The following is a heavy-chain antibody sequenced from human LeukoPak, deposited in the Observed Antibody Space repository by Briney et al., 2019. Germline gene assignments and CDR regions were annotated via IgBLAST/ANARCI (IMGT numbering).Heavy chain of an antibody. J-gene: IGHJ4*02. CDR2: IYYSGST. Sequence: SETLSLTCTVSGGSISSYYWSWIRQPPGKGLEWIGYIYYSGSTNYNPALKSRVTISVDTSKNQFSLKLSSVTAADTVVYYCARQRGRWDSFDYWGQGTLVTVSS. CDR3: ARQRGRWDSFDY. D-gene: IGHD1-26*01. V-gene: IGHV4-59*08. CDR1: GGSISSYY.